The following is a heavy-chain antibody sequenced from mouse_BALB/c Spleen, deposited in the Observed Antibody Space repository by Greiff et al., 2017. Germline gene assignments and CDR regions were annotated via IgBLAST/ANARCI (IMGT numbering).Heavy chain of an antibody. CDR3: VRDHPPYGNYVWAMDY. V-gene: IGHV2-9-2*01. CDR2: IWTGGGT. J-gene: IGHJ4*01. D-gene: IGHD2-10*02. CDR1: GFSLTSYD. Sequence: QVQLKESGPGLVAPSQSLSITCTVSGFSLTSYDISWIRQPPGKGLEWLGVIWTGGGTNYNSAFMSRLSISKDNSKSKVFLKMNSLQTDDTAIYYCVRDHPPYGNYVWAMDYWGQGTSVTVSS.